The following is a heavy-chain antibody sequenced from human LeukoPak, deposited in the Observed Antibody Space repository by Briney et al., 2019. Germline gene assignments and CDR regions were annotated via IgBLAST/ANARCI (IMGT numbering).Heavy chain of an antibody. CDR3: ARVIMSSLCYYYMDV. D-gene: IGHD3-3*01. Sequence: SETLSLTCTVSGGSISSYYWSWIRQPPGKGLEWIGYIYYSGSTNYNPSLKSRVTISVDTSKNKFSLKLSSVTAADTAVYYCARVIMSSLCYYYMDVWGKGTTVTVSS. J-gene: IGHJ6*03. CDR2: IYYSGST. CDR1: GGSISSYY. V-gene: IGHV4-59*01.